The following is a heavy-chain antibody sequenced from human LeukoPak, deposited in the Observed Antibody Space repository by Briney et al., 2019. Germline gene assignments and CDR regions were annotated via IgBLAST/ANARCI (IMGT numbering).Heavy chain of an antibody. J-gene: IGHJ3*02. D-gene: IGHD4-23*01. V-gene: IGHV4-59*08. Sequence: PSETLSLTCTVSGGSITGYYWSWIRQSPGKGLECIAYVFSTGNTNYNPSLYSRLTISVDTSKNQFSLNLSSVTAADTAVYFCARAGTRAGGAFDIWGQGTMVTVSS. CDR2: VFSTGNT. CDR1: GGSITGYY. CDR3: ARAGTRAGGAFDI.